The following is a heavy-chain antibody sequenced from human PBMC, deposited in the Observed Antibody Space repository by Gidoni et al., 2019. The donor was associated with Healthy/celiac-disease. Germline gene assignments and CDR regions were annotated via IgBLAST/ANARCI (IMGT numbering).Heavy chain of an antibody. D-gene: IGHD3-10*01. V-gene: IGHV1-69*04. CDR1: GGTFRRYA. Sequence: QVQLVQSGAEVKKPGSSVKVSCKASGGTFRRYAISWVRQAPGQGLEWMGRISPILGIANYAQNFQGRVTITADKSTSTAYMELSSLRSEDTAVYYCARGAGLWFGTFYNWFDPWGQGTLVTVSS. CDR2: ISPILGIA. CDR3: ARGAGLWFGTFYNWFDP. J-gene: IGHJ5*02.